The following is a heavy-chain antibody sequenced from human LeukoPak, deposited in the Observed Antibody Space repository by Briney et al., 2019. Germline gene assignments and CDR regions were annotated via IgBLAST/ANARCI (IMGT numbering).Heavy chain of an antibody. Sequence: PSETLSLTCAVYGGSFSGYYWSWIRQPPGKGLEWIGEINHSGSTNYNPSLKSRVTISVDTTKNQFSLKLSSVTAADTAVYYCARLIVGATYYYYYYMDVWGKGTTVTVSS. CDR1: GGSFSGYY. D-gene: IGHD1-26*01. CDR3: ARLIVGATYYYYYYMDV. CDR2: INHSGST. J-gene: IGHJ6*03. V-gene: IGHV4-34*01.